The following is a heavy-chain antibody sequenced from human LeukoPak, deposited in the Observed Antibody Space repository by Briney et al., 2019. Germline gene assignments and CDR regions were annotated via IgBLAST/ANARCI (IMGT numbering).Heavy chain of an antibody. CDR1: GYTFTGYY. CDR2: INPNSSGT. Sequence: GASVKVSCKASGYTFTGYYMHWVRQAPGQGLEWMGRINPNSSGTNYAQKFQGRVTMTRDTSISTAYMELSRLRSDDTAVYYCASLWGDYPIYDYWGQGTLVTVSS. CDR3: ASLWGDYPIYDY. J-gene: IGHJ4*02. D-gene: IGHD4-17*01. V-gene: IGHV1-2*06.